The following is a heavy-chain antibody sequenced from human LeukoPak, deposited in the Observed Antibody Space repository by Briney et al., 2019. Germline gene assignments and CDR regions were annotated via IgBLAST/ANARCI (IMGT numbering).Heavy chain of an antibody. D-gene: IGHD3-3*01. CDR1: GGSFSGYY. J-gene: IGHJ5*02. Sequence: SETLSLTCAVYGGSFSGYYWSWIRQPPGKGLEWIGEGSESGGTKFNPSLKSRVTISADTSKNQFSLKLNSVTAADTAVYYCAKNGQSGFSFDPWGQGTLVTVSS. CDR3: AKNGQSGFSFDP. CDR2: GSESGGT. V-gene: IGHV4-34*01.